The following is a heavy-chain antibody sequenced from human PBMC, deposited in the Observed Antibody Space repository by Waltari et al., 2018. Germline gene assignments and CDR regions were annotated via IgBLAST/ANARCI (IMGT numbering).Heavy chain of an antibody. CDR1: GYTFPGYY. CDR2: INPYSGGT. CDR3: ATAPDAFQIIN. D-gene: IGHD2-2*01. J-gene: IGHJ4*02. V-gene: IGHV1-2*02. Sequence: QVQLVQSGAEVKKPGAPVKVSCKPSGYTFPGYYMYWVRQAPGQGLEWMGWINPYSGGTAYAQKFQGRVTLTRDTSISTAYMELNRLISDDSAMYYCATAPDAFQIINWGQGTLVTVSS.